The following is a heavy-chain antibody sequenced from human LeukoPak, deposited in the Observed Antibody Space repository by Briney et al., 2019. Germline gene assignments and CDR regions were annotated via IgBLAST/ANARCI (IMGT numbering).Heavy chain of an antibody. CDR2: IYYSGST. V-gene: IGHV4-59*01. D-gene: IGHD3-3*01. CDR1: GGSISTYY. CDR3: ARGFWDSVSYLGMDV. J-gene: IGHJ6*02. Sequence: SETLSLTCTVSGGSISTYYWSWIRQPPGKGLEWIGYIYYSGSTNYNPSLKSRVTISVDTPRNQFSLRLSSVTAADTAVYYCARGFWDSVSYLGMDVWGQGTTVTVSS.